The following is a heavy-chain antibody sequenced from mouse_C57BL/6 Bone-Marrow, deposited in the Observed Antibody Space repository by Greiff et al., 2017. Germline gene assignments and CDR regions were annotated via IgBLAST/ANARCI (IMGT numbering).Heavy chain of an antibody. D-gene: IGHD1-1*01. CDR1: GYTFPSYW. J-gene: IGHJ1*03. CDR3: AGDYYGSTLYWYFDV. Sequence: VQLQQPGAELVKPGASVKLSCKASGYTFPSYWMHWVKQRPGRGLEWIGRIDPNSGGTKYNEKFKSQATLTVDKPSRTAYMQLSSLTSEDSAVDYCAGDYYGSTLYWYFDVWGTGTTVTVSS. V-gene: IGHV1-72*01. CDR2: IDPNSGGT.